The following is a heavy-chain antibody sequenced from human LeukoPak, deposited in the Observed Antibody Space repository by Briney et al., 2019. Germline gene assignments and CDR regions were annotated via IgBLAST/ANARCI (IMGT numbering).Heavy chain of an antibody. CDR1: GGSISSYY. V-gene: IGHV4-39*01. Sequence: PSETLSLTCTVSGGSISSYYWGWIRQPPGKGLEWIGSIYYSGSTYYNPSLKSRVTISVDTSKNQFSLKLSSVAAADTAVYYCARHNQVAVAVDYWGQGTLVTVSS. CDR2: IYYSGST. CDR3: ARHNQVAVAVDY. D-gene: IGHD6-19*01. J-gene: IGHJ4*02.